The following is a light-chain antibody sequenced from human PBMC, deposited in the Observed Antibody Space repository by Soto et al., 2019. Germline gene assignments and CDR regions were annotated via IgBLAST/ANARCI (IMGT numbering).Light chain of an antibody. CDR1: SRDVGSYNG. V-gene: IGLV2-18*02. J-gene: IGLJ1*01. Sequence: SVLTPPPSVFRSPGHAVTLSFPGKSRDVGSYNGVSWYQQPPGTAPKLMIYDVSNRPSGVPDRFSGSKSGNTASLTISGLQAEDEGDYYCSSYTSSSTYVFGTGTKVT. CDR2: DVS. CDR3: SSYTSSSTYV.